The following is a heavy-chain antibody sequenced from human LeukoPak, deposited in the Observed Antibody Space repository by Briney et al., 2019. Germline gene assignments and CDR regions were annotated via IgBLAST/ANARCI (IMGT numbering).Heavy chain of an antibody. V-gene: IGHV1-69*04. CDR1: GGTFSSYA. D-gene: IGHD4-17*01. Sequence: GSSVKVSCTASGGTFSSYAISWVRQAPGQGLEWVGRIIPILGITNYAQKFQGRVTITADKFTSTAYMELSSLRSEDTAVYYCASCLRWSNGMDVWGQGTTVTVSS. J-gene: IGHJ6*02. CDR2: IIPILGIT. CDR3: ASCLRWSNGMDV.